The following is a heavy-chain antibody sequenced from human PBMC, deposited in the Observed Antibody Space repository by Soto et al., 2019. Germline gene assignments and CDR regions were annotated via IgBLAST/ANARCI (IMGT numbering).Heavy chain of an antibody. Sequence: VGSLRLSCAASGFTFSSYNMNWVRQAPGKGLEWVSYISSSSSSIYYADSVKGRFTISRDNAKNSLYLQMNSLRAEDTAVYYCAKYTYSSSLDYWGQGTLVTVS. D-gene: IGHD6-13*01. V-gene: IGHV3-48*01. J-gene: IGHJ4*02. CDR1: GFTFSSYN. CDR3: AKYTYSSSLDY. CDR2: ISSSSSSI.